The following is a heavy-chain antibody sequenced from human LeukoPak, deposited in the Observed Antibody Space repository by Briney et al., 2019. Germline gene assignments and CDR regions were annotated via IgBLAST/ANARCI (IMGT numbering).Heavy chain of an antibody. D-gene: IGHD3-10*01. CDR1: GFTFDDYA. V-gene: IGHV3-43*02. J-gene: IGHJ4*02. CDR3: AKDSRGSLLLWFGEAGFDY. CDR2: ISGDGGST. Sequence: PGGSLRLSCAASGFTFDDYAMHWVRQAPGKGLEWVSLISGDGGSTYYADSVKGRFTISRDNSKNSLYLQMNSLRTEDTALYYCAKDSRGSLLLWFGEAGFDYWGQGTLVTVSS.